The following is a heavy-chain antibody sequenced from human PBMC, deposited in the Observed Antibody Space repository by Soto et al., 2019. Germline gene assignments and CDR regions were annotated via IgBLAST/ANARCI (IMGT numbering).Heavy chain of an antibody. CDR2: IIPIFGTA. CDR3: ARDDGIAVAGRAGAGDY. J-gene: IGHJ4*02. CDR1: GGTFSSYA. D-gene: IGHD6-19*01. V-gene: IGHV1-69*01. Sequence: QVQLVQSGAEVKKPGSSVKVSCKASGGTFSSYAISWVRQAPGQGLEWMGGIIPIFGTANYAQKFQGRVTITADESTSTAYMKLSSLRSEDTAVYYCARDDGIAVAGRAGAGDYWGQGTLVTVSS.